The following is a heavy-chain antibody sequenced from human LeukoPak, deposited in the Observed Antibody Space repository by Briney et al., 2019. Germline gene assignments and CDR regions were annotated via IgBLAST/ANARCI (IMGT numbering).Heavy chain of an antibody. V-gene: IGHV4-59*12. D-gene: IGHD3-22*01. CDR3: ASLTMIVVP. CDR2: FHNSGTS. Sequence: SETLPLTCTVSDDSISDYYRGRIRQPPGKGLEWIGYFHNSGTSTYNPSLKSRVTISVDTSKNQFSLKLSSVTAADTAVYYCASLTMIVVPWGQGTLVTVSS. J-gene: IGHJ4*02. CDR1: DDSISDYY.